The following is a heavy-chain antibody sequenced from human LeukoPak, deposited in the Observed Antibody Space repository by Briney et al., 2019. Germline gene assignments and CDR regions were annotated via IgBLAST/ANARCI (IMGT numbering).Heavy chain of an antibody. D-gene: IGHD3-3*01. CDR2: IKSDGSST. CDR1: GFTFSSYG. J-gene: IGHJ4*02. Sequence: GGSLRLSCAASGFTFSSYGMHWVRQAPGKGLVWVSRIKSDGSSTSYADSVKGRFTISRDNAKNTLYLQMNSLRADDTAVYYCTRSDYFDYWGQGTLVIVSS. CDR3: TRSDYFDY. V-gene: IGHV3-74*01.